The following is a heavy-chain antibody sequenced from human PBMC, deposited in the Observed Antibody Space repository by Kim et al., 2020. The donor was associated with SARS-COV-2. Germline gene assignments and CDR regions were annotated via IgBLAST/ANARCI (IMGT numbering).Heavy chain of an antibody. Sequence: YYVKSVKGRSPIPRDNARTSLYLQMDSLGAEDTAVSYCARGFDAKYGLDVWGQGTTVTVSS. CDR3: ARGFDAKYGLDV. J-gene: IGHJ6*02. V-gene: IGHV3-7*01.